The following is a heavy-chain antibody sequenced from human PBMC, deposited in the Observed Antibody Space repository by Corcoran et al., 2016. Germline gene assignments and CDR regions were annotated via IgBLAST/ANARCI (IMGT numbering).Heavy chain of an antibody. D-gene: IGHD3-10*02. CDR2: IHYSGSA. Sequence: QVQLQESGPGLVKPSETLSLTCTVSSGSISTYYWSWIRQAPGKGLEWIGYIHYSGSANYNPSLKSRVTISVDTSKNQFSLKLNSVTAADTAVYFCARDVRGVLYWGQGTLVTVSS. CDR3: ARDVRGVLY. CDR1: SGSISTYY. V-gene: IGHV4-59*01. J-gene: IGHJ4*02.